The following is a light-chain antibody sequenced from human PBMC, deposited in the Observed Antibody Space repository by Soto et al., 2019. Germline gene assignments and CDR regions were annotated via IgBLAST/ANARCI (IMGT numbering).Light chain of an antibody. CDR1: RSISSF. V-gene: IGKV3-11*01. J-gene: IGKJ4*01. Sequence: EIVLTQSPATLSLSPGERATLSCRASRSISSFLAWYQQQPGQAPRLLIYDTFNRATGIPARFSGSGSGTDFTLTISGLEPEDFAVYYCQQRANWPPLTVGGGTNVEL. CDR2: DTF. CDR3: QQRANWPPLT.